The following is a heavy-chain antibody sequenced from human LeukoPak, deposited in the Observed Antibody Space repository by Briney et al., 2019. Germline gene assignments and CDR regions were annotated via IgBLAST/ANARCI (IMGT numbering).Heavy chain of an antibody. CDR2: INPSGGST. V-gene: IGHV1-46*01. D-gene: IGHD3-9*01. CDR3: ARGPYDILTGYYILGYFDY. CDR1: GYTFTSYY. Sequence: ASVKVSCKASGYTFTSYYMHWVRQAPGQGLEWMGIINPSGGSTSYAQKFQGRVTMTRDTSISTAYMELSRLRSDDTAVYYCARGPYDILTGYYILGYFDYWGQGTLVTVSS. J-gene: IGHJ4*02.